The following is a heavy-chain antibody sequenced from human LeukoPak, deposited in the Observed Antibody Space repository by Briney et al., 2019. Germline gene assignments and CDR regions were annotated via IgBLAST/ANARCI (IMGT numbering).Heavy chain of an antibody. V-gene: IGHV4-59*01. D-gene: IGHD6-13*01. CDR3: ARDSPTPYSSSWTFDY. J-gene: IGHJ4*02. Sequence: SETLSLTCTVSGGSISSYYWSWIRQPPGKGLEWIGYIHYSGSTNYNPSLKSRVTISVDKSKNQFSLKLSSVTAADTAVYYCARDSPTPYSSSWTFDYWGQGTLVTVSS. CDR1: GGSISSYY. CDR2: IHYSGST.